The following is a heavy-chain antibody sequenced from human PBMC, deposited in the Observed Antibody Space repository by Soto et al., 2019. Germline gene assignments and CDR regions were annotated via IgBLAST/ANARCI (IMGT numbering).Heavy chain of an antibody. CDR3: AKSYSSNWYDYFDY. Sequence: GGSLRLSCAASGFTFSTFAMSWVRQAPGKGLEWVSAISGSGGSTYYADSVKGRFTISRDISKNTLYLQMNSLRAEDTALYYCAKSYSSNWYDYFDYWGQGTRVTVPQ. V-gene: IGHV3-23*01. D-gene: IGHD6-13*01. CDR2: ISGSGGST. J-gene: IGHJ4*02. CDR1: GFTFSTFA.